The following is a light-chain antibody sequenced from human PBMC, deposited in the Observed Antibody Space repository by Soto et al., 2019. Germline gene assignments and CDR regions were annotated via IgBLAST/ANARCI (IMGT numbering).Light chain of an antibody. CDR3: SSYTSSSTVV. CDR1: SSDIDTYNY. CDR2: EVT. V-gene: IGLV2-14*01. Sequence: QSALTQPASVSGSPGQSITISCTGTSSDIDTYNYVSWYQQHPGKAPKLIIYEVTNRPSGVSNRFSGSKSGDTASLTISGLRAEDEADYYCSSYTSSSTVVFGGGTKLTVL. J-gene: IGLJ2*01.